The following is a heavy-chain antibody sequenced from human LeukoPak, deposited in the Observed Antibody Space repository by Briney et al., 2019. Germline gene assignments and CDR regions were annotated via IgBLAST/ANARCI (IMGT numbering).Heavy chain of an antibody. J-gene: IGHJ4*02. Sequence: GGSLRLSCAASGFTFSSYGMHWVRQAPGKGLEWVAVIWYDGSNKYYADSVKGRFTISRDNSKNTLYLQMNSLRAEDTAVYCCARGGIDDYVWGSYPQGYWGQGTLVTVSS. CDR1: GFTFSSYG. V-gene: IGHV3-33*01. CDR2: IWYDGSNK. CDR3: ARGGIDDYVWGSYPQGY. D-gene: IGHD3-16*01.